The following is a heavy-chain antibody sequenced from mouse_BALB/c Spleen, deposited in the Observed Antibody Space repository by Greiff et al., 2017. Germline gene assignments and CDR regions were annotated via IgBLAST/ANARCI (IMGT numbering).Heavy chain of an antibody. CDR3: TKSTATGAWFAY. D-gene: IGHD1-2*01. J-gene: IGHJ3*01. Sequence: VQLQESGAELVKPGASVKLSCKASGYTFTSYYMYWVKQRPGQGLEWIGEINPSNGGTNFNEKFKSKATLTVDKSSSTAYMQLSSLTSEDSAVYYCTKSTATGAWFAYWGQGTLVTVSA. CDR1: GYTFTSYY. CDR2: INPSNGGT. V-gene: IGHV1S16*01.